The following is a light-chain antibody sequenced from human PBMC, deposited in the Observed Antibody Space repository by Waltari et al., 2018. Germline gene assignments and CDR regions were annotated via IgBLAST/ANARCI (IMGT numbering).Light chain of an antibody. CDR3: QQYGNPPRT. CDR1: QSVASRH. CDR2: DAS. J-gene: IGKJ1*01. V-gene: IGKV3-20*01. Sequence: ETVLTQSPGTLSLSPGERATLSCRASQSVASRHLAWYQQKPGQAPRRLIYDASSRATCIPDRFSGSGSGTDLTLTITRLEPEDFAVYYCQQYGNPPRTFGQGTDVEIK.